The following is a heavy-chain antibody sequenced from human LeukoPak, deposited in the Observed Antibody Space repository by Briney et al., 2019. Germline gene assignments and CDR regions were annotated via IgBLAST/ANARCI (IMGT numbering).Heavy chain of an antibody. J-gene: IGHJ4*02. D-gene: IGHD4-17*01. CDR3: ARDTGSSFDY. CDR1: GFTFSGYW. V-gene: IGHV3-74*01. Sequence: PGGSLRLSCAASGFTFSGYWMYWVRQAPGKGLVWVSRINSDGSSTSYADFVKGRFTISRDNAKNTLHLQMSNLRAEDTAVYYCARDTGSSFDYWGQGTLVTVSS. CDR2: INSDGSST.